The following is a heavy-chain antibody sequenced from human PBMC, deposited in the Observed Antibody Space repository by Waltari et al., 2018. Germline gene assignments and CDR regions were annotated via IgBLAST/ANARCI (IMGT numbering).Heavy chain of an antibody. CDR3: TRDGHYYYDSPLG. CDR2: IRSKAYGGTT. V-gene: IGHV3-49*04. J-gene: IGHJ4*02. CDR1: GFTFGDYA. Sequence: EVQLVESGGGLVQPGRSLRLSCTASGFTFGDYAMSWVRQAPGKGLEWVGFIRSKAYGGTTEYAASVKGRFTISRDDSKSIAYLQMNSLKTEDTAVYYCTRDGHYYYDSPLGWGQGTLVTVSS. D-gene: IGHD3-22*01.